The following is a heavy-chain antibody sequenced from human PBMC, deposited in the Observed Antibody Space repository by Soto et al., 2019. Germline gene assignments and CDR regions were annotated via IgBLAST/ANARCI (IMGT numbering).Heavy chain of an antibody. J-gene: IGHJ3*02. D-gene: IGHD2-2*01. CDR1: GYTFTSYG. CDR2: ISAYNGNT. Sequence: ASVKVSCKASGYTFTSYGISWVRQAPGQGLEWMGWISAYNGNTNYAQKLQGRVTMTTDTSTSTAYMELRSLRSDNTAVYYCAKIRAAMAFPDAFDIWGQGTMVTVSS. CDR3: AKIRAAMAFPDAFDI. V-gene: IGHV1-18*01.